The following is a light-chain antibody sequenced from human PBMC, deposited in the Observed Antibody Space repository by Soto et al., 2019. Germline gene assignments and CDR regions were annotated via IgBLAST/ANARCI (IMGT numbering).Light chain of an antibody. J-gene: IGKJ4*01. V-gene: IGKV3-11*01. CDR3: QVRTSWPPGIT. CDR1: QTVGYY. CDR2: DAS. Sequence: EIVLTQSPGSLSLSPGEGATLSCRASQTVGYYLAWYQHKPGQAPRLLMSDASNRAIGVPARFSGSVSGTDVTHPISSLEPEDFAVYYCQVRTSWPPGITFGGGTRVEIK.